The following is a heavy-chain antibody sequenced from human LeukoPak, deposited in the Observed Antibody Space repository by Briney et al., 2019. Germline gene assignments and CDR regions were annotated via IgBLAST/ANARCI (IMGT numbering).Heavy chain of an antibody. V-gene: IGHV3-21*01. CDR3: ARDQGELSRDIDY. Sequence: PGGSLRLSCAASGFSFSNFGMNWVRQAPGKGLEWVSSISSSSSSIFYADSVKGRFTISRDNAKNSLYLQMNSLRAEDTAVYYCARDQGELSRDIDYWGQGTLVTVSS. J-gene: IGHJ4*02. D-gene: IGHD3-16*02. CDR2: ISSSSSSI. CDR1: GFSFSNFG.